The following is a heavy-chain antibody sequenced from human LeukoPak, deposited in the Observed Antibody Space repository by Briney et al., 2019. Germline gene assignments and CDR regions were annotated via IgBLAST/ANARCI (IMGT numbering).Heavy chain of an antibody. D-gene: IGHD4-17*01. V-gene: IGHV3-30*18. CDR1: GFTFSSYG. J-gene: IGHJ6*02. Sequence: GGSLRLSCAASGFTFSSYGMHWVRQAPGKGLEWVAVISYDGSNKYYADSVKGRFTISRDNSKNTLYLQMNSLRAEDTAVYYCAKDQDYGDVFYGMDVWGQGTTVTVSS. CDR2: ISYDGSNK. CDR3: AKDQDYGDVFYGMDV.